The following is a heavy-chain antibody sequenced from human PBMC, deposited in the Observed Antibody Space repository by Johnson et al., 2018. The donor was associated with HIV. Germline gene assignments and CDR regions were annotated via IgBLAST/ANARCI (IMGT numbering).Heavy chain of an antibody. D-gene: IGHD3-16*01. CDR1: GLTVSSNY. CDR2: IYTGGTT. Sequence: VQLVESGGGLVQPGASLTLSCAASGLTVSSNYMSWVRQAPGKGLEWVSIIYTGGTTYYADSVKGRFTISRDNSKNTVYLQMNSLRAEDTAVYYCARDGGSKGKGAFDMWGQGTLVTVSS. J-gene: IGHJ3*02. V-gene: IGHV3-66*02. CDR3: ARDGGSKGKGAFDM.